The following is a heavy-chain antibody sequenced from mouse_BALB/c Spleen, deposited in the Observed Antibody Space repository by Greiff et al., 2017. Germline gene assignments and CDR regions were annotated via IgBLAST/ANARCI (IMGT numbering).Heavy chain of an antibody. CDR2: ISSGGSYT. Sequence: DVLLVESGGGLVKPGGSLKLSCAASGFTFSSYTMSWVRQTPEKRLEWVATISSGGSYTYYPDTVTGRFTISRDNAKNTLYLEMSSLRSEDTARDYWARTARARSAMDYWGQGTSVTVSS. V-gene: IGHV5-9-1*01. J-gene: IGHJ4*01. CDR1: GFTFSSYT. CDR3: ARTARARSAMDY. D-gene: IGHD3-2*01.